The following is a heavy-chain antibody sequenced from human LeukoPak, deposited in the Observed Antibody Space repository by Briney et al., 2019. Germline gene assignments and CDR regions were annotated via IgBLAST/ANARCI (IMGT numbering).Heavy chain of an antibody. CDR1: GFTISSYA. CDR2: ISGSGGST. CDR3: AKQTPGLGIAATRSRFDP. Sequence: PGGSLGLSCAASGFTISSYAMSWVRQAPGKGLEWVSAISGSGGSTYYADSVKGRFTISRDNSKNTLYLQMNSLRAEDTAVYYCAKQTPGLGIAATRSRFDPWGQGTLVTVSS. D-gene: IGHD6-13*01. J-gene: IGHJ5*02. V-gene: IGHV3-23*01.